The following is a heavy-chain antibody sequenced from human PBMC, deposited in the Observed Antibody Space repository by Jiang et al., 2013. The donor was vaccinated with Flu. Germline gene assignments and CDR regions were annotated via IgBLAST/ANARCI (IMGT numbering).Heavy chain of an antibody. V-gene: IGHV4-30-2*04. J-gene: IGHJ4*02. Sequence: KSRVTISADTSKNQFSLNLSSVTAADTAVYYCARNNDGGHDSWGQGTLVTVSS. CDR3: ARNNDGGHDS. D-gene: IGHD3-16*01.